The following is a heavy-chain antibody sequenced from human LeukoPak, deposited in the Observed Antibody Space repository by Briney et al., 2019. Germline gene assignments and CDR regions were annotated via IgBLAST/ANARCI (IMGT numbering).Heavy chain of an antibody. Sequence: SETPSLSCSVSGGLNTHYYWSWIRQPAGKGLEWIGRMHTSVSTNYNPSLKSRVTMSVDTSKKQFSLKLSAVTAADTAVYYCARDLMWRSGSHAFDIRGQGTMVTVSS. CDR3: ARDLMWRSGSHAFDI. D-gene: IGHD1-26*01. CDR1: GGLNTHYY. CDR2: MHTSVST. V-gene: IGHV4-4*07. J-gene: IGHJ3*02.